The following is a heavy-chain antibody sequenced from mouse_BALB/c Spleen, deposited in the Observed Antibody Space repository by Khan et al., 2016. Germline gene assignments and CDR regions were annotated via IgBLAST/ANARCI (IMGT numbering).Heavy chain of an antibody. CDR3: ARRGNSGYYYAMDY. J-gene: IGHJ4*01. V-gene: IGHV1S29*02. D-gene: IGHD2-1*01. CDR2: IFPYNGGA. Sequence: VQLQQSGPELVKPGASVKISCKASGYTFTDYNMHWVKQSHGKSLEWIGYIFPYNGGAGYNQKFKNKATLTVGNSSSTAYMELRTLTSEDSAVXYWARRGNSGYYYAMDYWGQGTSVTVSS. CDR1: GYTFTDYN.